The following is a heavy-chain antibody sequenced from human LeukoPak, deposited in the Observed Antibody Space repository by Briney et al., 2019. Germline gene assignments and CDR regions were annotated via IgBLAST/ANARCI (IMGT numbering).Heavy chain of an antibody. CDR3: ARVDNYGGNPPDY. Sequence: GGSLSLYCAASGLTFNMYTMYWVRQAPGKGLEWVSSISSSTTYIYYADSVKGRFTISRDNVKNSLSLQMNSLRAEDTAVYYCARVDNYGGNPPDYWGQGTLVTVSS. J-gene: IGHJ4*02. CDR2: ISSSTTYI. V-gene: IGHV3-21*01. CDR1: GLTFNMYT. D-gene: IGHD4-23*01.